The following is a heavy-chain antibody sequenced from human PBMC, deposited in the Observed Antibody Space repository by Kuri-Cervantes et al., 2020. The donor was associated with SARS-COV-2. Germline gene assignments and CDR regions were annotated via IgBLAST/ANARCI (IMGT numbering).Heavy chain of an antibody. J-gene: IGHJ4*02. Sequence: LSLTCAASGVTFSNYWMTWVRQAPGEGLEWVANIKQDGSEEFFVDFVKGRFTISRDNAKKSLYLQMNSLRAENTAIYYCARASFDFWSGYYTGYFYDYWGQGTLVTVSS. CDR3: ARASFDFWSGYYTGYFYDY. V-gene: IGHV3-7*01. D-gene: IGHD3-3*01. CDR1: GVTFSNYW. CDR2: IKQDGSEE.